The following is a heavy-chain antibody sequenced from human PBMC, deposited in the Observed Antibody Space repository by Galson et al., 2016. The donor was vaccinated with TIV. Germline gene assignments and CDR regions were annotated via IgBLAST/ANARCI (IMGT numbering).Heavy chain of an antibody. Sequence: SVKVSCKASGYTFSAYYVHWVRQAPGQGLVWMGWINPNTGGTNYAQKFQGRVSMTRDKSISTAYMELTRLKSDDTALYYCASDGSYGLDVWGQGTTVTGSS. J-gene: IGHJ6*02. CDR2: INPNTGGT. CDR3: ASDGSYGLDV. V-gene: IGHV1-2*02. CDR1: GYTFSAYY.